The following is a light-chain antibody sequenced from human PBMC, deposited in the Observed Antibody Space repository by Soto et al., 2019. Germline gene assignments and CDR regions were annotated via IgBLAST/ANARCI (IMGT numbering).Light chain of an antibody. V-gene: IGLV2-14*01. CDR3: SSYTSSSTNVV. CDR2: DVS. CDR1: SSDVGGYNY. J-gene: IGLJ2*01. Sequence: QSALTQPASVSGSPGQSITISCTGPSSDVGGYNYVSWYQQHPGKAPKLMIYDVSNRPSGVSNRFSGSKSGNTASLTISGLQAEDEADYYCSSYTSSSTNVVFGGGTKVTVL.